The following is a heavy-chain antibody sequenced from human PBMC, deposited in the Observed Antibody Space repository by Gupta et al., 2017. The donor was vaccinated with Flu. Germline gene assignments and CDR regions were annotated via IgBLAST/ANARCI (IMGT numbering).Heavy chain of an antibody. CDR1: GDFINNGNYY. CDR3: ARSGAYDSSGYYYDY. V-gene: IGHV4-61*02. CDR2: IYSSGST. J-gene: IGHJ4*02. Sequence: QVQLQESGPGLVKPSQTLSLSCSVSGDFINNGNYYWSWIRQPAGKGLEWIGRIYSSGSTNYNPSLKSRVTISIDTSKNQFSLKLAAVIAADTVLYYCARSGAYDSSGYYYDYWGQGTLVTVSS. D-gene: IGHD3-22*01.